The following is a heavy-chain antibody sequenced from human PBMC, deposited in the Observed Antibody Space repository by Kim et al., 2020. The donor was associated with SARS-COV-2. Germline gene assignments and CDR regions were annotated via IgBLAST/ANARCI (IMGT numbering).Heavy chain of an antibody. D-gene: IGHD3-22*01. Sequence: YYADSGKGRFTISRDNSKNTLYLQMNSLRAEDTAVYYCATARMIKYYCDDWGQGTLVTVSS. CDR3: ATARMIKYYCDD. V-gene: IGHV3-23*01. J-gene: IGHJ4*02.